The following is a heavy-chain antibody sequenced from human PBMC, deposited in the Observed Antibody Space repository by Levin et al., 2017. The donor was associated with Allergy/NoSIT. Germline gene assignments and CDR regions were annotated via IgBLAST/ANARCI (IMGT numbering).Heavy chain of an antibody. J-gene: IGHJ4*02. Sequence: KISCKASGFTFTSSAVQWVRQARGQRLEWIGWIVVGSGNTNYAQKFQERVTITRDMSTSTAYMELSSLRSEDTAVYYCAAGLSSSTLYFDYWGQGTLVTVSS. CDR2: IVVGSGNT. CDR3: AAGLSSSTLYFDY. CDR1: GFTFTSSA. V-gene: IGHV1-58*01. D-gene: IGHD6-6*01.